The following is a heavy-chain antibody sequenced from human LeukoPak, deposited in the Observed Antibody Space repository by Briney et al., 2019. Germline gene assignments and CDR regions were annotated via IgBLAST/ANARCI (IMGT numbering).Heavy chain of an antibody. V-gene: IGHV1-8*01. CDR3: ARGRGSGHKENWFDP. Sequence: ASVKVSCKASGYTFTTYDINWVRQATGQGLEWMGWMNPNSGNTGYTQKFQGRVTMTRNTSISTAYIELSSLRSEDTAVYYCARGRGSGHKENWFDPWGQGTLVTVSS. CDR2: MNPNSGNT. D-gene: IGHD6-19*01. CDR1: GYTFTTYD. J-gene: IGHJ5*02.